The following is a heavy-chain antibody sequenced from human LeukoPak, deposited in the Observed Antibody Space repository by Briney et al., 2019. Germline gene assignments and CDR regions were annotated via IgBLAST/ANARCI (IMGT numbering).Heavy chain of an antibody. Sequence: GASVKVSCTAYGGTFSTYAISWVRQAPGQGLEWMGGIIPIFGSANYAQKFQGRVTITADESTSTVYMELSSLRSEDTAVYYCAREMTTVTTRNWFDPWGQGTLVTVSS. CDR3: AREMTTVTTRNWFDP. D-gene: IGHD4-17*01. V-gene: IGHV1-69*01. J-gene: IGHJ5*02. CDR2: IIPIFGSA. CDR1: GGTFSTYA.